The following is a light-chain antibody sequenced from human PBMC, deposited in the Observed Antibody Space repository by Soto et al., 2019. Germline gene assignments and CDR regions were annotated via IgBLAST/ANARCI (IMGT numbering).Light chain of an antibody. J-gene: IGLJ1*01. CDR2: DVS. CDR1: GSDVGAYNY. CDR3: YSYTSSSTYV. V-gene: IGLV2-14*01. Sequence: QSALTQPASVSGSPGQSITISCSGTGSDVGAYNYVSWYQQHPAKAPKLMIYDVSNRPAGVIDRFSGSNSGNTASLTISGLQADDEADYYCYSYTSSSTYVFGSGTKLTVL.